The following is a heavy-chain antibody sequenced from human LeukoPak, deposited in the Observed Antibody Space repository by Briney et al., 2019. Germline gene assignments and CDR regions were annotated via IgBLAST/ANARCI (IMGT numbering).Heavy chain of an antibody. V-gene: IGHV4-39*07. CDR3: ARDEKWSSSWMRGPPYYYGMDV. Sequence: ETLSLTCTVSGGSISSSSYYWGWIRQPPGKGLEWIGSIYYSGSTYYNPSLKSRVTISVDTSKNQFSLKLSSVTAADTAVYYCARDEKWSSSWMRGPPYYYGMDVWGQGTTVTVSS. CDR2: IYYSGST. CDR1: GGSISSSSYY. J-gene: IGHJ6*02. D-gene: IGHD6-13*01.